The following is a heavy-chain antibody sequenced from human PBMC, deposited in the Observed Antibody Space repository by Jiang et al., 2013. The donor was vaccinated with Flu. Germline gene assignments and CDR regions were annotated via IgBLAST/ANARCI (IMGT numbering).Heavy chain of an antibody. CDR3: ARVRVVVVQGPFHAFDI. CDR1: GYTFTGYY. CDR2: INPNNGGI. J-gene: IGHJ3*02. D-gene: IGHD3-22*01. V-gene: IGHV1-2*02. Sequence: SGAEVKKPGASVKVSCKASGYTFTGYYMHWVRQAPGQGLEWMGWINPNNGGISYAQKFQGRVTLTRDTSTSTAYMELSTLRSDDTAVYFCARVRVVVVQGPFHAFDIWGQGTAVTVSS.